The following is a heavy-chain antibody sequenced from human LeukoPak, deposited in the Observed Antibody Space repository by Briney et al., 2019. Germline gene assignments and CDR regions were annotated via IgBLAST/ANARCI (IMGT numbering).Heavy chain of an antibody. CDR1: GFXFSSYS. CDR2: IYSGGST. CDR3: ARVSGSYFDAIDY. J-gene: IGHJ4*02. D-gene: IGHD1-26*01. Sequence: GGSLRLSCAASGFXFSSYSMNWVRQAPGKGLEWVSVIYSGGSTYYADSVKGRFTISRDNSKNTLYLQMNSLRAEDTAVYYCARVSGSYFDAIDYWGQGTLVTVSS. V-gene: IGHV3-66*01.